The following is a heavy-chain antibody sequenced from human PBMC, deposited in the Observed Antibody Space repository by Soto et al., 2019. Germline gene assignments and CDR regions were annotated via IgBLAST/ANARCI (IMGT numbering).Heavy chain of an antibody. D-gene: IGHD2-2*01. V-gene: IGHV2-5*02. Sequence: QITLNESGPTLVKPTQTLTLTCTFSGFSLSTRDVGVGWIRQPPGEALEWLGVVYWDDSKTYSPSLESRLTITKDTSKNQVVLRMTKMDPVDTAPYFCAHWRGGVASFWGQGTLVTVSS. CDR1: GFSLSTRDVG. CDR3: AHWRGGVASF. CDR2: VYWDDSK. J-gene: IGHJ4*02.